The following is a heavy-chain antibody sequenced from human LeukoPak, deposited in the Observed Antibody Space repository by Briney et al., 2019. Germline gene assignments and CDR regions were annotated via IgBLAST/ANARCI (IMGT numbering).Heavy chain of an antibody. V-gene: IGHV1-2*02. CDR1: GYTFTSYA. CDR2: INPNSGGT. Sequence: ASVKVSCKASGYTFTSYAMNWVRQAPGQGLEWMGWINPNSGGTNYAQKFQGRVTMTRDTSISTAYMELSRLRSDDTAVYYCARGITMVPGGWYFDYWGQGTLVTVSS. CDR3: ARGITMVPGGWYFDY. J-gene: IGHJ4*02. D-gene: IGHD3-10*01.